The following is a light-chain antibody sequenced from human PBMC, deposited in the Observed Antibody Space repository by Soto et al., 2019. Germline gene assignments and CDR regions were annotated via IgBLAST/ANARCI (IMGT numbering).Light chain of an antibody. V-gene: IGKV1-5*03. CDR3: QQYNGT. J-gene: IGKJ1*01. CDR1: QSISSW. CDR2: KAS. Sequence: DIQMTQSPSTLSASVGDRVTITCRASQSISSWLAWYQQKPGKAPKLLIYKASSLESGVPSRFSGSGSGTEFTLTISSLQPDDFATYSCQQYNGTFGQGTKVEIK.